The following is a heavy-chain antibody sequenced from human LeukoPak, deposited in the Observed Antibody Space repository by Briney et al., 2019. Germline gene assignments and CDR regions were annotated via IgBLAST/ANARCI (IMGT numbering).Heavy chain of an antibody. CDR2: INPNSGGT. J-gene: IGHJ6*02. V-gene: IGHV1-2*02. CDR1: GYTFTGYY. Sequence: ASVKVSCKASGYTFTGYYMHWVRQAPGQGLEWMGWINPNSGGTNYAQKLQGRVTMTTDTSTSTAYMELRSLRSDDTAVYYCARVPTVTTDYYYYYGMDVWGQGTTVTVSS. CDR3: ARVPTVTTDYYYYYGMDV. D-gene: IGHD4-17*01.